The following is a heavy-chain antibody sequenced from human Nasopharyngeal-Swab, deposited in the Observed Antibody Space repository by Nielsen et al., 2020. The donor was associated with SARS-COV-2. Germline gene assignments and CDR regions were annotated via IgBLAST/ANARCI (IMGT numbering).Heavy chain of an antibody. V-gene: IGHV4-59*12. J-gene: IGHJ4*02. CDR2: IHYSGST. Sequence: RQAPGKELEWIGYIHYSGSTNYNPSLKSRVTISVDTSKNQFSLKLSSVTAADTAVYYCARGTSNYYDSSGTIDYWGQGTLVTVSS. D-gene: IGHD3-22*01. CDR3: ARGTSNYYDSSGTIDY.